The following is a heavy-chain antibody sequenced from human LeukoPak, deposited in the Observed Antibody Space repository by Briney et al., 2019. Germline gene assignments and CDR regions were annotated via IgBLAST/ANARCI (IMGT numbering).Heavy chain of an antibody. CDR1: GFTFSSYR. Sequence: GGSLRLSCAASGFTFSSYRMSWVRQAPGKGLEWVANIKRDGSEKYYVDSVKGRFTISRDNAKNSLYLQMNSLRAEDTAVYYCARAEYSSSFYYYYYMDVWGKGTTVTVSS. CDR2: IKRDGSEK. J-gene: IGHJ6*03. D-gene: IGHD6-6*01. V-gene: IGHV3-7*01. CDR3: ARAEYSSSFYYYYYMDV.